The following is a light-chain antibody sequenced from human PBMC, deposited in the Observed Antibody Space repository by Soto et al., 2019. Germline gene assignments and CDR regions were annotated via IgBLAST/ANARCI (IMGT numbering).Light chain of an antibody. V-gene: IGLV2-14*03. CDR2: DVS. J-gene: IGLJ3*02. Sequence: QSALTQPASVSGSPGQSITISCTGTSSDVGGYNYVSWYQHHPGKAPQLMIYDVSNRPSGVSSRFSGSKSGNTASLTISGLQAEDEADYYCTSYTSSTAWVFGGGTKVTAL. CDR3: TSYTSSTAWV. CDR1: SSDVGGYNY.